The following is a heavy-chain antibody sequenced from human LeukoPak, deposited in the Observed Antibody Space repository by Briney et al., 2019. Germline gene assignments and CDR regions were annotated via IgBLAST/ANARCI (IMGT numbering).Heavy chain of an antibody. V-gene: IGHV4-59*01. D-gene: IGHD4-23*01. CDR1: GGSISGYY. Sequence: SETLSLTCTVSGGSISGYYYNWIRQPPGKGLEWSGYIYYSGSTNYNPSLKSRVTISLDASKNQFSLKLSSVTTADTAVYYCARSVVTQYWYFDLWGRGTLVTVSS. CDR2: IYYSGST. J-gene: IGHJ2*01. CDR3: ARSVVTQYWYFDL.